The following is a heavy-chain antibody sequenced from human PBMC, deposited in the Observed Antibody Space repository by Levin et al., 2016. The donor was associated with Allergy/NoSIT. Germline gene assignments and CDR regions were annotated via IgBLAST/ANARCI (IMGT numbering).Heavy chain of an antibody. CDR3: ARGVAGTSAYYRGLDV. CDR1: GGTLSSHS. V-gene: IGHV1-69*02. J-gene: IGHJ6*02. D-gene: IGHD6-19*01. Sequence: SVKVSCKASGGTLSSHSISWVRQAPGQGLEWMGRIILVIGIPKYAQKFQGRVTITADKSTNTTYMQLSSLRSEDTAVYYCARGVAGTSAYYRGLDVWGQGTTVTVS. CDR2: IILVIGIP.